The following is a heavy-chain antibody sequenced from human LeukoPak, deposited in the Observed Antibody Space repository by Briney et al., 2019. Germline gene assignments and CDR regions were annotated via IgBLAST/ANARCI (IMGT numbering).Heavy chain of an antibody. Sequence: ASLKVSCKASGYTFTSYGITWVRQAPGQGLEWMGWMNTNTGNPTYAQGFTGRFVFSLDTSVSTAYLQISSLKTEDTAVYYCAVLSYDSSGYYYPFDYWGQGTLVTVSS. V-gene: IGHV7-4-1*02. D-gene: IGHD3-22*01. CDR1: GYTFTSYG. J-gene: IGHJ4*02. CDR2: MNTNTGNP. CDR3: AVLSYDSSGYYYPFDY.